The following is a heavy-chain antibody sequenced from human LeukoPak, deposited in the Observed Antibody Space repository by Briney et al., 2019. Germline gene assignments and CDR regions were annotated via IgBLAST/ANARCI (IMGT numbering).Heavy chain of an antibody. Sequence: GGSLRLSCAASGFTFINYAMSWVRQAPGKGLECVSAIGGGGGSAYYADSVKGRFTISRDNSKNTLYLQMNSLRAEDTAVYYCAKAFSIAAALSYFDYWGQGTLVTVSS. CDR3: AKAFSIAAALSYFDY. CDR1: GFTFINYA. J-gene: IGHJ4*02. V-gene: IGHV3-23*01. D-gene: IGHD6-13*01. CDR2: IGGGGGSA.